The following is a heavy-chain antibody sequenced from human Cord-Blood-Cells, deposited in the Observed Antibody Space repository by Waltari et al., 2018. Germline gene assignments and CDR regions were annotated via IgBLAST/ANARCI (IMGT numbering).Heavy chain of an antibody. CDR3: AKDNYYYYYGMDV. Sequence: EVQLVESGGGLVQPGRSLRLSCAASGFTFDDYAMHWVRQAPGKGLGWVSGISWKSGSIGYADSVKGRFTISRDNAKNSLYLQMNSLRAEDTALYYCAKDNYYYYYGMDVWGQGTTVTVSS. J-gene: IGHJ6*02. V-gene: IGHV3-9*01. CDR2: ISWKSGSI. CDR1: GFTFDDYA.